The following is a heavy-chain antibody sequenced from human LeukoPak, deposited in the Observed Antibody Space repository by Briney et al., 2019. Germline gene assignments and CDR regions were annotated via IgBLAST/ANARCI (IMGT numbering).Heavy chain of an antibody. J-gene: IGHJ5*02. CDR1: GFTFSSYW. D-gene: IGHD2-2*01. Sequence: PGGSLRLSGAASGFTFSSYWMSWVPRAPGKGLEGVANIKQDRSKKYYVDSVKGRFTISRANATTSPYLQMNSLRAEDTPVYYCARYCSSTSCYSRGLWFAPWGQGTLVTVPS. CDR3: ARYCSSTSCYSRGLWFAP. CDR2: IKQDRSKK. V-gene: IGHV3-7*01.